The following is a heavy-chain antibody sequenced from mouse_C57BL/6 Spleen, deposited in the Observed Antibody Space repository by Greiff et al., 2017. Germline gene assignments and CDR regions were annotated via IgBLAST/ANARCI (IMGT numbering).Heavy chain of an antibody. J-gene: IGHJ2*01. D-gene: IGHD1-2*01. CDR1: GYTFTSSW. V-gene: IGHV1-64*01. Sequence: VQLQQPGAELVKPGASVKLSCKASGYTFTSSWMHWVKQRHGQGLEWIGMIHPNSGSTNYNEKLKSKDTRTVVKSSSTAYMQLSSLTSEDSAVYYCARGGGLGGYFDYWRPGTTLTVSS. CDR2: IHPNSGST. CDR3: ARGGGLGGYFDY.